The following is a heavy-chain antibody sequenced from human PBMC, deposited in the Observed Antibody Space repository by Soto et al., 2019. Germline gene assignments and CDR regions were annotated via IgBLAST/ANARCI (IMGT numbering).Heavy chain of an antibody. CDR2: INAGNGNT. Sequence: QVQLVQSGAEEKKPGASVKVSCKASGYTFTSYAMHWVRQAPGQRLEWMGWINAGNGNTKYSQKFQGRVTSTRDTAASTAYMELSSLRSEDTAVYYCATQTAASDYYYYDGMDVWGQGTTVTVSS. CDR1: GYTFTSYA. D-gene: IGHD2-2*01. CDR3: ATQTAASDYYYYDGMDV. V-gene: IGHV1-3*05. J-gene: IGHJ6*02.